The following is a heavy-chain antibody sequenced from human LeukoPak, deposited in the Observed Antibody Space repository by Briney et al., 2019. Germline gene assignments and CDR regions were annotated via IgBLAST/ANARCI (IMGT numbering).Heavy chain of an antibody. D-gene: IGHD3-22*01. V-gene: IGHV4-38-2*02. CDR1: GYSISSGYY. CDR2: IYHSGST. J-gene: IGHJ5*02. Sequence: SETLSLTCTVSGYSISSGYYWGWIRQPPGKGPEWIGSIYHSGSTYYNPSLKSRVTISVDTSKNQFSLKLSSVTAADTAVYYCASHGVITTNWFDPWGQGTLVTVSS. CDR3: ASHGVITTNWFDP.